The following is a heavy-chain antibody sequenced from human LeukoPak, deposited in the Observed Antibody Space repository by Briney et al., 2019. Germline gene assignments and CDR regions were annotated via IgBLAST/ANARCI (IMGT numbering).Heavy chain of an antibody. CDR3: EKGIIPIDYGGNVWGFDY. CDR2: NSGSSGNT. CDR1: GLTFSSYA. V-gene: IGHV3-23*01. D-gene: IGHD4-17*01. J-gene: IGHJ4*02. Sequence: GGSLRLSCAASGLTFSSYAMSWVRQAPGKALEWVSANSGSSGNTYYADSVKRRFTIYRDNYKNTLYLQMNSLRAEDTAVYYCEKGIIPIDYGGNVWGFDYWGQGTMASVSS.